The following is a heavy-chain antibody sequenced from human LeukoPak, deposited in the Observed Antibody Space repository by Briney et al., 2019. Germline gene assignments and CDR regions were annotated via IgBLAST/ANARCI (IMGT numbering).Heavy chain of an antibody. CDR3: AKEGSDAFDI. J-gene: IGHJ3*02. V-gene: IGHV3-30*02. CDR2: IWSDGSNQ. Sequence: GGSLRLSCAASGFTFSTFGMHWVRQAPGKGLEWVAVIWSDGSNQYYADSVRGRFIISRDNSKNTLYLQMNSLRAEDTAVYYCAKEGSDAFDIWGQGTMVTVSS. CDR1: GFTFSTFG.